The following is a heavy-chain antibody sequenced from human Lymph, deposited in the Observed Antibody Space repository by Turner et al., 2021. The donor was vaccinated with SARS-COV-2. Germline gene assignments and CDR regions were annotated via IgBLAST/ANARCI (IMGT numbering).Heavy chain of an antibody. CDR3: ARGSRDCSSTSCYPFFDY. CDR1: GGTFSRYA. D-gene: IGHD2-2*01. Sequence: QVQLVQSGAEVKKPGSSVKVSCKASGGTFSRYAISWVRQAPGQGLEWMGEISPIVVTANYAQKFQGRVTITADASTSTAHMELSSLRSEDTAVYYCARGSRDCSSTSCYPFFDYWGQGTLVTVSS. V-gene: IGHV1-69*01. CDR2: ISPIVVTA. J-gene: IGHJ4*02.